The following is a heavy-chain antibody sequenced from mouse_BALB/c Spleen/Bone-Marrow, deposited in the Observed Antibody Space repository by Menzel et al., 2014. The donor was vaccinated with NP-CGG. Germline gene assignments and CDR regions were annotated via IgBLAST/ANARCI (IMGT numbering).Heavy chain of an antibody. Sequence: EVKVVESGTVLARPGAAVKMSCKASGYTFSNYWMHWVKQRPGQGLEWIGTIYPGNSDTTYNQKFKGKAKLTAVTSTSTAYTELSSLTNEDSAVYYCTTLARSDFDYWGQGTTLTVSS. CDR1: GYTFSNYW. CDR2: IYPGNSDT. CDR3: TTLARSDFDY. J-gene: IGHJ2*01. D-gene: IGHD3-1*01. V-gene: IGHV1-5*01.